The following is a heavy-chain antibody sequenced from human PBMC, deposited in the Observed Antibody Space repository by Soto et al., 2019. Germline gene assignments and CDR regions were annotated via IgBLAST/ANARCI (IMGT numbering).Heavy chain of an antibody. CDR1: GFTFSSYA. D-gene: IGHD2-21*02. CDR3: ARDGDCGGDCYPTYYYYYGMDV. CDR2: ISYDGGNK. Sequence: AGGSLRLSCAASGFTFSSYAMHWVRQAPGKGLEWVAVISYDGGNKYYADSVKGRFTISRDNSKNTLYLQMNSLRAEDTAVYYCARDGDCGGDCYPTYYYYYGMDVWGQGTTVTVSS. J-gene: IGHJ6*02. V-gene: IGHV3-30-3*01.